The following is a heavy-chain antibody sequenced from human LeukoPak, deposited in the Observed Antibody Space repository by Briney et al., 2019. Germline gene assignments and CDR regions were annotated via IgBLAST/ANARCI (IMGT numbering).Heavy chain of an antibody. D-gene: IGHD3-22*01. CDR1: GFTFSYYA. Sequence: GSLRLSCAASGFTFSYYAMNWVRQAPGKGLEWVSYISSSSSTIYYADSVKGRFTISRDNAKNSLYLQMNSLRDKDTAVYYCARSSGDYWGQGTLVTVSS. CDR2: ISSSSSTI. V-gene: IGHV3-48*02. J-gene: IGHJ4*02. CDR3: ARSSGDY.